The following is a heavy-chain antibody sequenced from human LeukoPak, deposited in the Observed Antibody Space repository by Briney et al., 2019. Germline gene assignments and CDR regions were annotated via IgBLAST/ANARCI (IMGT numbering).Heavy chain of an antibody. Sequence: PGGSLRLSCAASGFTITYYWMSRVRQAPGKGLEWVANIKQDGSAKLYADSVEGRFTVSRDNAKNSLYLQMNNLRAEDTAVYYCARLSESRTIFYFWGQGTLVTVSS. CDR3: ARLSESRTIFYF. D-gene: IGHD1-1*01. CDR1: GFTITYYW. J-gene: IGHJ4*02. CDR2: IKQDGSAK. V-gene: IGHV3-7*01.